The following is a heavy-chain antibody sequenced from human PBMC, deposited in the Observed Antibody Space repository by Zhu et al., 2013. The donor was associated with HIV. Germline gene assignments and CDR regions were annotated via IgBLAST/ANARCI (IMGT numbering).Heavy chain of an antibody. V-gene: IGHV1-69*01. CDR3: ARGVVSGGYSGYDSFDY. Sequence: QVQLVQSGAEVKKPGSSVKVSCKASGGTFSSYAISWVRQAPGQGLEWMGGIIPIFGTANYAQKFQGRVTITADESTSTAYMELSSLRSEDTAVYYCARGVVSGGYSGYDSFDYWGQGTLVTVSS. D-gene: IGHD5-12*01. CDR2: IIPIFGTA. J-gene: IGHJ4*02. CDR1: GGTFSSYA.